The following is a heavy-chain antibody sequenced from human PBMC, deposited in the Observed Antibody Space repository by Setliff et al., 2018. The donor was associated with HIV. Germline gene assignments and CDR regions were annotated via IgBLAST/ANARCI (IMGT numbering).Heavy chain of an antibody. CDR3: ARRVSYATSGYSLGY. D-gene: IGHD5-12*01. J-gene: IGHJ4*02. Sequence: ASVKVSCKASGYTFINFYLHWVRLAPGQGLEWMGMVNSGSGSTVFAQKSQGRVTMTTDTPTNTVYLELTSLRSEDTAVYFCARRVSYATSGYSLGYWGQGTLVTVSS. CDR1: GYTFINFY. CDR2: VNSGSGST. V-gene: IGHV1-46*01.